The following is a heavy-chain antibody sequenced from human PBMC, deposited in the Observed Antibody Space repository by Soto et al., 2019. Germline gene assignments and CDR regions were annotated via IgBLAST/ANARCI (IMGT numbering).Heavy chain of an antibody. CDR3: ARQTGDFWSGYYTWFDP. V-gene: IGHV4-39*01. J-gene: IGHJ5*02. D-gene: IGHD3-3*01. CDR2: IYYSGST. CDR1: GGSISSSSYY. Sequence: QLQLQESGPGLVKPSETLSLTCIVSGGSISSSSYYWGWIRQPPGKGLEWLGSIYYSGSTYYNPSLKSRVTISVDTSKNQFSLKLSSVTAADTAVYYCARQTGDFWSGYYTWFDPWGQGTLVTVSS.